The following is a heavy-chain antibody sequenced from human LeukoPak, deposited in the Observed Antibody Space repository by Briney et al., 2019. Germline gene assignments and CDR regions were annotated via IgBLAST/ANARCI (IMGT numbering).Heavy chain of an antibody. CDR1: GGSISSSNYH. J-gene: IGHJ4*02. D-gene: IGHD1-26*01. V-gene: IGHV4-39*01. CDR2: IYYSGTT. Sequence: SETLSPTCTVSGGSISSSNYHWGWIRQPPGRGLEWIGTIYYSGTTYYNPSLKSRVTISVDTSKNQFSLKLSSMTAADTAVYYCARLTVGATAVDCWGQGTLVTVSS. CDR3: ARLTVGATAVDC.